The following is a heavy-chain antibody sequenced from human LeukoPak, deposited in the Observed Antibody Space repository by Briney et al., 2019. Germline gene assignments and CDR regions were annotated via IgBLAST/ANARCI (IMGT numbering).Heavy chain of an antibody. D-gene: IGHD3/OR15-3a*01. CDR1: GFTFGDYA. V-gene: IGHV3-49*04. Sequence: GRSLRLSCTASGFTFGDYAMSWVRQAPGKGLEWVGFIRSNTYGGTTQYAASVKGRFTVSRDDSKSIAYLQMNSLKTEDTAVYYCASGLWTYWGQGELCSVSS. CDR3: ASGLWTY. CDR2: IRSNTYGGTT. J-gene: IGHJ4*02.